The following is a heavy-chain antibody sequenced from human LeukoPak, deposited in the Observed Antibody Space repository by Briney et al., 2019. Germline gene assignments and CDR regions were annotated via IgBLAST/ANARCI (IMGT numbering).Heavy chain of an antibody. CDR1: GFTFDDYA. Sequence: TGGSLRLSCAASGFTFDDYAMHWVRQPPGKGLECVSLISGDGSITYYADSVKGRFTISRDNAKNSLYLQMNSLRAEDTAVYYCARVGIQLWLPYFDYWGQGTLVTVSS. CDR3: ARVGIQLWLPYFDY. D-gene: IGHD5-18*01. V-gene: IGHV3-43*02. CDR2: ISGDGSIT. J-gene: IGHJ4*02.